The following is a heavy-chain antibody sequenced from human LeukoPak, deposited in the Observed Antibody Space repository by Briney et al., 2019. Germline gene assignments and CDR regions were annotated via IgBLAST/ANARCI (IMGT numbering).Heavy chain of an antibody. CDR1: GYTFTSYG. CDR2: ISAYNGNT. D-gene: IGHD2-2*01. Sequence: ASVKVSCKASGYTFTSYGISWVRQAPGQGLEWMGWISAYNGNTNYAQKLQGRVTMTTDTSTSTAYMELRSLRSDDTAVYYCARVAPAAMGYYCYYYMDVWGKGTTVTISS. V-gene: IGHV1-18*01. CDR3: ARVAPAAMGYYCYYYMDV. J-gene: IGHJ6*03.